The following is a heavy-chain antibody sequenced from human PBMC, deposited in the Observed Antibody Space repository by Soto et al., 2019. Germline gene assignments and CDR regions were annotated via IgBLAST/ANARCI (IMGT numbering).Heavy chain of an antibody. V-gene: IGHV3-11*06. CDR3: ARDKKEVTAGRGAFDI. CDR2: ISSSSRYT. Sequence: GGSLRLSCAASGFTFSDYYMSWIRQAPGKGLEWISYISSSSRYTNYADSVKGRFTISRDNGKNSLYLQMNSLRGEDTAVYYCARDKKEVTAGRGAFDIWGQGTMVTVS. D-gene: IGHD3-10*01. J-gene: IGHJ3*02. CDR1: GFTFSDYY.